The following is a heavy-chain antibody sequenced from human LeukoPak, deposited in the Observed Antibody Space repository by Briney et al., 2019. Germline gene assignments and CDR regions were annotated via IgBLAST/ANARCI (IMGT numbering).Heavy chain of an antibody. J-gene: IGHJ4*02. V-gene: IGHV1-8*01. D-gene: IGHD3-22*01. CDR2: MNPNSGNT. CDR3: ARGYHDCSGYHFDY. Sequence: ASVKVSCKPSGYTFTSYDINWVPQGTGQGLEWMGWMNPNSGNTVYAQRFQGRVTMTRNTSISTAYMDLSSLRSEDTAVHYCARGYHDCSGYHFDYWGQGTLVTVSS. CDR1: GYTFTSYD.